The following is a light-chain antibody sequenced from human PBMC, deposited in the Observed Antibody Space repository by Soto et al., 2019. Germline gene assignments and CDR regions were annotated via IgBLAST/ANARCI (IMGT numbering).Light chain of an antibody. V-gene: IGLV1-40*01. CDR1: SSNIGAGYD. CDR2: GNS. J-gene: IGLJ3*02. Sequence: QSVLTQPPSVSGAPGQRVTISCTGSSSNIGAGYDVHWYHQLPGTAPKLLIYGNSNRPSGVPDRFSGSKSGTSASLAITGLQAEDEADYYCQSYDSSLSALGGFGGGTKLTVL. CDR3: QSYDSSLSALGG.